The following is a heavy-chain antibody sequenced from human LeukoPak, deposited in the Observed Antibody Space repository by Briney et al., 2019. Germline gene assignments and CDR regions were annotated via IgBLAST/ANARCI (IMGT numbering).Heavy chain of an antibody. D-gene: IGHD2-2*01. J-gene: IGHJ3*02. V-gene: IGHV3-30*03. CDR1: GFTFSSYG. CDR2: ISYDGSNK. Sequence: GGPLRLSCAASGFTFSSYGMHWVRQAPGKGLEWVAVISYDGSNKYYADSVKGRFTISRDNSKNTLYLQMNSLRAEDTAVYYCASSYCSSTSCSHDAFDIWGQGTMVTVSS. CDR3: ASSYCSSTSCSHDAFDI.